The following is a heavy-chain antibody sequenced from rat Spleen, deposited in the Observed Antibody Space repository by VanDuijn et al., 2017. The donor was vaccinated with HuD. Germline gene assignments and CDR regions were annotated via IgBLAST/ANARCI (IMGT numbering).Heavy chain of an antibody. CDR1: GFTFSDYY. V-gene: IGHV5-29*01. D-gene: IGHD1-4*01. CDR3: ARETGYNSYFDY. J-gene: IGHJ2*01. CDR2: ITNASGRT. Sequence: EVQLVESGGDLVQPGRSLKLTCAASGFTFSDYYMAWVRQAPGRGLEWVASITNASGRTYYSDFVKGRFTISRDNAKNTLYLQMDSLRSEDTATYYCARETGYNSYFDYWGQGVMVTVSS.